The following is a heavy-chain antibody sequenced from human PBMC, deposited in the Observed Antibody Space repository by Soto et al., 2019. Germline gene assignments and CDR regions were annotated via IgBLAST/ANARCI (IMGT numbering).Heavy chain of an antibody. CDR1: GGSISSYY. Sequence: SVTLSLTCTFSGGSISSYYWSWIRQPPGKGLEWIGYIYYSGSTNYNPSLKSRVTISVDTSKNQFSLKLSSVTAADTAVYYCARYYGSGSLGRYYFGYWGQGTLVTVSS. CDR2: IYYSGST. D-gene: IGHD3-10*01. CDR3: ARYYGSGSLGRYYFGY. J-gene: IGHJ4*02. V-gene: IGHV4-59*01.